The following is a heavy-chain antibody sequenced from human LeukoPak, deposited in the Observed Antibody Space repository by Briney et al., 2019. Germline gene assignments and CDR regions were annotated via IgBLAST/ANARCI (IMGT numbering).Heavy chain of an antibody. Sequence: SETLSLTCSVSGGSVNTYYWSWIRQSAGKGLEWIGRISITEGTNYNPSLKSRVSMSVDASKNQVSLKLGSVTAADTAVYYCARLRRDIDDWYADDCWGQGTLVTVSS. V-gene: IGHV4-4*07. CDR1: GGSVNTYY. CDR2: ISITEGT. D-gene: IGHD3-9*01. CDR3: ARLRRDIDDWYADDC. J-gene: IGHJ4*02.